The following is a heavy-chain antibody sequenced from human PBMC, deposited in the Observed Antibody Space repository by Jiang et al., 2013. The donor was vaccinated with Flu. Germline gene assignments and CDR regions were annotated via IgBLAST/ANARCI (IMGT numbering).Heavy chain of an antibody. CDR3: ARVRGGSRTEAFDI. D-gene: IGHD1-1*01. V-gene: IGHV4-30-2*01. CDR1: GGSISSGGYS. Sequence: GPGLVKPSQTLSLTCAVSGGSISSGGYSWSWIRQPPGKGLEWIGYIYHSGSTYYNPSLKSRVTISVDRSKNQFSLKLSSVTAADTAVYYCARVRGGSRTEAFDIWGQGTMVTVSS. J-gene: IGHJ3*02. CDR2: IYHSGST.